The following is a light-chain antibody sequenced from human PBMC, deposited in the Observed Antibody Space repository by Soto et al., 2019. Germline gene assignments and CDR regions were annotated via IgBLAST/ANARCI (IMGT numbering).Light chain of an antibody. CDR2: EGT. CDR3: CSYARNRDVL. V-gene: IGLV2-23*01. Sequence: SALTQPASVSGSPGQSITISCTGTSSDVGSFNLVSWYQQHPGKAPKLMIYEGTKRPSGVSNRFSGSKSGNTASLTISGLQAEDEADYYCCSYARNRDVLFGGGTKLTVL. CDR1: SSDVGSFNL. J-gene: IGLJ2*01.